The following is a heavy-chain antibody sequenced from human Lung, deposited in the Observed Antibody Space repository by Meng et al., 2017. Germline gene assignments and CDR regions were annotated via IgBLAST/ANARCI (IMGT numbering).Heavy chain of an antibody. CDR3: ARDEDISAAGKLFGDY. Sequence: LRVQLRAEVKRPGASVKVSCKASGCTFPDYWLNWVRRAPGQGLEWTGRINPKSGDTHYAQRFQGRVTMTGDTSISTAYMELSGLRSDDTAMYYCARDEDISAAGKLFGDYWGQGTLVTVSS. J-gene: IGHJ4*02. CDR2: INPKSGDT. D-gene: IGHD6-13*01. V-gene: IGHV1-2*06. CDR1: GCTFPDYW.